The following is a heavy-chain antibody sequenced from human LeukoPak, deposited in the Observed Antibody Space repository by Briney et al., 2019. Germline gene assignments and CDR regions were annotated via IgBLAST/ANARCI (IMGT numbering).Heavy chain of an antibody. V-gene: IGHV4-34*12. D-gene: IGHD3-22*01. J-gene: IGHJ4*02. Sequence: GSLRLSCAASGFTFSNAWMTWIRQPQGKGLGWVGEGIHGGRTNSNPSLKSRVATSADKSRKPVSLTPDSVTAADTAVYFCARRESIYDGVGYYHRFDFWGQGTPVTVSS. CDR3: ARRESIYDGVGYYHRFDF. CDR2: GIHGGRT. CDR1: GFTFSNAW.